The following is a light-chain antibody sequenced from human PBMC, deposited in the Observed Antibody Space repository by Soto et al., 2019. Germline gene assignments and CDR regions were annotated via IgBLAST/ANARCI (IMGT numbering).Light chain of an antibody. V-gene: IGLV4-69*01. Sequence: QLVLTQSPSASASLGASVKLTCTLSSGHSSYAIGWHQQQPEKGPRSLMKLNSDGSHSKGDGIPDRFSGSSSGAERYLTISSLQSEDEADYYCQTWGTGPWVFGGGTKPTVL. CDR2: LNSDGSH. CDR1: SGHSSYA. J-gene: IGLJ3*02. CDR3: QTWGTGPWV.